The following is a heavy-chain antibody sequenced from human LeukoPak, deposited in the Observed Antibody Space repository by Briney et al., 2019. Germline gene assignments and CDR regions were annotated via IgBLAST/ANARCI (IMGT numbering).Heavy chain of an antibody. CDR2: IYYRGNT. CDR1: GDSVSIYY. CDR3: ARAGNNWSFDY. J-gene: IGHJ4*02. Sequence: SDTLSLTCTVSGDSVSIYYWSWIRQPPGKGLEWIGYIYYRGNTNYYSSLKSRVTTTVDTSKNHFYLKVSSVTAADRAVYYCARAGNNWSFDYWGQGTLVTVSS. D-gene: IGHD1-1*01. V-gene: IGHV4-59*02.